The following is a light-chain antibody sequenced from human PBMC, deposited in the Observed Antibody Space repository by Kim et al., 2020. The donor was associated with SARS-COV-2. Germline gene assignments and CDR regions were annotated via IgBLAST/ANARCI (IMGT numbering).Light chain of an antibody. CDR1: QSIATTS. Sequence: EIVLTQSPNTLSLSPGEGATLSCRASQSIATTSLAWYQQRPGQAPRLLIHDTSIRATGIPDTFRGSGSGTDFTLTISRLEPEDFALYYCQHYGSSPPTYTFGQGTKLEIK. CDR3: QHYGSSPPTYT. V-gene: IGKV3-20*01. J-gene: IGKJ2*01. CDR2: DTS.